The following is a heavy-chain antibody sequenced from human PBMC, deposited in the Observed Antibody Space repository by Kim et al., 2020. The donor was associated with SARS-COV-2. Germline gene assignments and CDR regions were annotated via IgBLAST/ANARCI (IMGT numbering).Heavy chain of an antibody. CDR3: ARNPHYDILTGQGGRFDP. CDR2: IYPGDSDT. D-gene: IGHD3-9*01. V-gene: IGHV5-51*01. CDR1: GYSFTSYW. Sequence: GESLKISCKGSGYSFTSYWIGWVRQMPGKGLEWMGIIYPGDSDTRYSPSFQGQVTISADKSISTAYLQWSSLKASDTAMYYCARNPHYDILTGQGGRFDPWGQGTLVTVSS. J-gene: IGHJ5*02.